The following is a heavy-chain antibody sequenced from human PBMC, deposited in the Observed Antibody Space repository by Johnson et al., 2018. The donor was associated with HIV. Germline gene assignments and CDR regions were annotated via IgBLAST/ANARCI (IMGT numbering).Heavy chain of an antibody. Sequence: QVQLVESGGGVVQPGRSLRLSCAASQFTFNRYGMHWVRQAPGKGLEWVAVISYDGTNKYYADSVTGRFTISRDNAKNTVYLQMNSLSADDTAVYYCARKGDAFDIWGQGTMVTVSS. V-gene: IGHV3-30*03. CDR1: QFTFNRYG. CDR3: ARKGDAFDI. J-gene: IGHJ3*02. CDR2: ISYDGTNK.